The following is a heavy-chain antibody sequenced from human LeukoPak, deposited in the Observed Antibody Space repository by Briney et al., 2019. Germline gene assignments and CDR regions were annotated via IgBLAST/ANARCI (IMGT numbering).Heavy chain of an antibody. Sequence: GGSLRLSCAASGFTFSSYGMHWVRQVLGKGLEWVAVISYDGSNKYYADSVKGRFTISRDNSKNTLYLQMNSLRAEDTAVYYCAKDGEAYCSGGSSWYYFDYWGQGTLVTVSS. J-gene: IGHJ4*02. CDR2: ISYDGSNK. CDR3: AKDGEAYCSGGSSWYYFDY. V-gene: IGHV3-30*18. CDR1: GFTFSSYG. D-gene: IGHD2-15*01.